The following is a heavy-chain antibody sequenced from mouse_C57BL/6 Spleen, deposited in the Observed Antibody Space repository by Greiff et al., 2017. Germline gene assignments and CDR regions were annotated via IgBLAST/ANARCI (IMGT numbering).Heavy chain of an antibody. CDR2: IHPNSGST. J-gene: IGHJ4*01. CDR1: GYTFTSYW. D-gene: IGHD1-1*01. CDR3: ARPYYYGSSYAMDY. Sequence: QVQLQQPGAELVKPGASVKLSCKASGYTFTSYWMHWVKQRPGQGLERIGMIHPNSGSTNYNEKFKSKDTLTVDKSSSTAYMQLSSLTSEDSAVYYCARPYYYGSSYAMDYWGQGTSVTVSS. V-gene: IGHV1-64*01.